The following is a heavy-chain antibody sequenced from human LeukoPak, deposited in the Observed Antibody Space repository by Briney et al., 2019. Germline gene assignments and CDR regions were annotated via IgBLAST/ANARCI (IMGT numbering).Heavy chain of an antibody. CDR2: IKSKTDGGTT. CDR3: TTDEYYDSSGYYYGLEFDY. CDR1: GFTFINAW. J-gene: IGHJ4*02. Sequence: PGGSLRLSCAASGFTFINAWMSWVRQAPGKGLEWVGRIKSKTDGGTTDYAAPVKGRFTISRDDSKNTLYLQMNSLKTEDTAVYYCTTDEYYDSSGYYYGLEFDYWGQGTLVTVSS. D-gene: IGHD3-22*01. V-gene: IGHV3-15*01.